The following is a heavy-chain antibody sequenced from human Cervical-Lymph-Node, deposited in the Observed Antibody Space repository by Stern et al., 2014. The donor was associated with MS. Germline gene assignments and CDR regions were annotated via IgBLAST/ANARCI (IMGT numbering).Heavy chain of an antibody. J-gene: IGHJ4*02. CDR1: GGSISSGSYY. V-gene: IGHV4-61*02. CDR3: ARSSCSGGSCYLDY. CDR2: IYTSGST. Sequence: VQLVESGPGLVKPSQTLSLTCTVSGGSISSGSYYWSWIRQPAGKGLEWIGRIYTSGSTNYNPSLKSRVTISVDTSKNQFSLKLSSVTAADTAVYYCARSSCSGGSCYLDYWGQGTLVTVSS. D-gene: IGHD2-15*01.